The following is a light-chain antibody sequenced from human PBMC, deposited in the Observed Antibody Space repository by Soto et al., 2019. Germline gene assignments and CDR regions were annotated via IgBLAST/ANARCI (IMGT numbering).Light chain of an antibody. CDR1: QGINNW. CDR3: QQSYSTSIT. Sequence: DIQMTQSPSSVSSSVGDRVTITFLASQGINNWLAWYQQKPGKAPELLIYAVSYLQSGVPSRFSGSGSGTDFTLTISSLQPEDFATYYCQQSYSTSITFGQGTRLEIK. J-gene: IGKJ5*01. V-gene: IGKV1-12*01. CDR2: AVS.